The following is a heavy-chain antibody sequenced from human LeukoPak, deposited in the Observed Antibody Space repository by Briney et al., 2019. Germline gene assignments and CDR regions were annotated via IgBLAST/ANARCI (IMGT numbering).Heavy chain of an antibody. Sequence: GGPLRLSCAASGFTFSSYAMSWVRQAPGKGLEWVSGISGSGGSTKYADSVKGRFTISRDNSKNTLYLQMNSLRAEDTAVYYCAKEEYSSSYDYWGQGTLVTVSS. V-gene: IGHV3-23*01. J-gene: IGHJ4*02. CDR2: ISGSGGST. CDR1: GFTFSSYA. D-gene: IGHD6-6*01. CDR3: AKEEYSSSYDY.